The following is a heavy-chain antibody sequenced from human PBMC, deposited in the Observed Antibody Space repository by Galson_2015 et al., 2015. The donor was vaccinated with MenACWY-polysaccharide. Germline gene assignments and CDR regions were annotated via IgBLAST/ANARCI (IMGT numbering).Heavy chain of an antibody. Sequence: SVKVSCKASGYTFIGYYMHWVRQAPGQGLEWMGWINPNSGGTNYAQKFQGRVTMTRDTSISTAYMELSRLRSDDTAVYYCARDQGGYSGYDYGGPDYWGQGTLVTVPS. CDR3: ARDQGGYSGYDYGGPDY. V-gene: IGHV1-2*02. J-gene: IGHJ4*02. CDR1: GYTFIGYY. CDR2: INPNSGGT. D-gene: IGHD5-12*01.